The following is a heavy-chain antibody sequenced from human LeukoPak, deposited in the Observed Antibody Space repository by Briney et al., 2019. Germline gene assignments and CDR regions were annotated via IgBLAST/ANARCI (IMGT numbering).Heavy chain of an antibody. CDR3: ASTSGYCSSTSCYWPLDY. CDR2: INHSVST. V-gene: IGHV4-34*01. CDR1: GASFSGYY. D-gene: IGHD2-2*01. J-gene: IGHJ4*02. Sequence: SETLSLTCAVDGASFSGYYCSSIRQPPGNWLEWIGEINHSVSTNYNPPLKSRVTMSVDTYMNEFSMKLSSVTDEDTAVYYCASTSGYCSSTSCYWPLDYWGQGTLVTVSS.